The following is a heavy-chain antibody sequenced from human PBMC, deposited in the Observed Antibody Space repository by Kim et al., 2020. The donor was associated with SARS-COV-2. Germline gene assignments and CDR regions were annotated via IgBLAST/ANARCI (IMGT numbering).Heavy chain of an antibody. CDR1: GYSFTSYW. Sequence: GESLKISCKGSGYSFTSYWIGWVRQMPGKGLEWMGIIYPGDSDTRYSPSFQGQVTIPADKSISTAYLQWSSLKASDTAMYYCARHRAMTYCSSTSCYAREGVPGRYNWFDPWGQGTLVTVSS. CDR2: IYPGDSDT. D-gene: IGHD2-2*01. CDR3: ARHRAMTYCSSTSCYAREGVPGRYNWFDP. J-gene: IGHJ5*02. V-gene: IGHV5-51*01.